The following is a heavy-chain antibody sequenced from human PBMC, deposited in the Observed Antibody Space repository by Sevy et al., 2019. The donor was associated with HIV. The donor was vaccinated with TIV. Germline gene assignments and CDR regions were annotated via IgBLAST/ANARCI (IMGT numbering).Heavy chain of an antibody. CDR3: ATTKDYYDSSGCPFDY. CDR2: FDPEDGET. Sequence: ASVKVSCKVSGYTLTQVSMHWVRQAPGEGLEWMGSFDPEDGETIYAQKFQGRVTMTEDTSTDTAYMELNSLRSEDTAVYPSATTKDYYDSSGCPFDYWGQGTLVTVSS. J-gene: IGHJ4*02. CDR1: GYTLTQVS. V-gene: IGHV1-24*01. D-gene: IGHD3-22*01.